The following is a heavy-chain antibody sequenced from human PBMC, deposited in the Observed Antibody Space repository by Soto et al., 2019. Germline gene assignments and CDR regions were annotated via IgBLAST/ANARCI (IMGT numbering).Heavy chain of an antibody. V-gene: IGHV1-18*01. CDR3: ARDAGESILSFRGARYKYYGMDV. Sequence: QVQLVQSGAEVRKPGASVKVSCKASGYTFTSYGISWVRQAPGQGLEWMGRIKAFNGNTDYIQKFQGRVTMTTDTSTSTDFMELRSLKPDDTAVYYCARDAGESILSFRGARYKYYGMDVWGQGTTVTVSS. J-gene: IGHJ6*02. D-gene: IGHD1-26*01. CDR1: GYTFTSYG. CDR2: IKAFNGNT.